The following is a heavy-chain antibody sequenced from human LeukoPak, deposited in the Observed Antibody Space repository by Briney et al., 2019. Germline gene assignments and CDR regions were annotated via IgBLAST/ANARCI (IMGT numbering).Heavy chain of an antibody. D-gene: IGHD6-6*01. V-gene: IGHV1-2*02. CDR3: TRGLSIATRPAYYFDY. CDR2: INPNSGGT. J-gene: IGHJ4*02. Sequence: ASVKVSCKASGHTFTYYYMHWVRQAPGQGFEWMGWINPNSGGTNYAQKFQGRVTMTRDTSISTAYMELTSLRSDDTAVYYCTRGLSIATRPAYYFDYWGQGTLVTVSS. CDR1: GHTFTYYY.